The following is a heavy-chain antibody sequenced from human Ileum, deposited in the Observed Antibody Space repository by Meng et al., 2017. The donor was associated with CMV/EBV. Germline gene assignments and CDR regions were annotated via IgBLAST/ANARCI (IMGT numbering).Heavy chain of an antibody. J-gene: IGHJ4*02. CDR2: ISTLNLNT. D-gene: IGHD1-7*01. CDR3: VRTLTGTVYY. V-gene: IGHV1-18*01. CDR1: GYTFTSYD. Sequence: ASVKVSCKASGYTFTSYDINWVRQAPGQGLEWMGSISTLNLNTNYAQKFQGRVTMTTDTSSSTAYMELRTLRSDDTAVYFCVRTLTGTVYYWGQGTLVTVSS.